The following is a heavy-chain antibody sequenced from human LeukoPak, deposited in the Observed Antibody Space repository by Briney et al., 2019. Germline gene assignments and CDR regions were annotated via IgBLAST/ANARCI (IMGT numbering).Heavy chain of an antibody. D-gene: IGHD6-19*01. V-gene: IGHV1-18*01. CDR1: GYTFTSYG. Sequence: ASVKVSCKASGYTFTSYGISWVRQAPGQGLEWMGWISAYNGNTNYAQKLQGRVTMTTDTSTSTAYMELRSLRSDDTAVYYCARDRRIAVAGTYFDYWGQGTLVTVSS. J-gene: IGHJ4*02. CDR2: ISAYNGNT. CDR3: ARDRRIAVAGTYFDY.